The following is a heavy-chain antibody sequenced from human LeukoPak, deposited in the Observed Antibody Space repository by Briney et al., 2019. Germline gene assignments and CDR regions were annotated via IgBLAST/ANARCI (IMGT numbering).Heavy chain of an antibody. J-gene: IGHJ3*02. CDR3: ARDSSSSAFDI. V-gene: IGHV3-21*01. Sequence: GGSLRLSCAASGFTVSSNYMSWVRQAPGKGLEWVSSISSSSSYIYYADSVKGRFTISRDNAKNSLYLQMNSLRAEDTAVYYCARDSSSSAFDIWGQGTMVTVSS. CDR2: ISSSSSYI. D-gene: IGHD6-6*01. CDR1: GFTVSSNY.